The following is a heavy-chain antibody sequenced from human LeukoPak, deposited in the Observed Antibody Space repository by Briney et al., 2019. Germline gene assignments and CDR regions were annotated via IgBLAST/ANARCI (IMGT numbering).Heavy chain of an antibody. CDR1: GYTLTELP. D-gene: IGHD6-13*01. CDR3: ARPGYSSSWYPFQH. J-gene: IGHJ1*01. V-gene: IGHV1-24*01. Sequence: GASVKVSCKVSGYTLTELPMHWVRQAPGKGLEWMGGFDPEDGETIYAQKFQGRVTMTEDTSTDTAYMELSSLRSEDTAVYYCARPGYSSSWYPFQHWGQGTLVTVSS. CDR2: FDPEDGET.